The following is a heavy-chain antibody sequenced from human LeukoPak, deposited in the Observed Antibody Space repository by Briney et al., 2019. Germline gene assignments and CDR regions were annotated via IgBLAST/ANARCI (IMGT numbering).Heavy chain of an antibody. J-gene: IGHJ6*03. V-gene: IGHV3-11*04. CDR1: GFTFSDKY. D-gene: IGHD3-10*01. Sequence: GGSLRLSCAASGFTFSDKYMSWIRQAPGKGLEWVSYISSSGSIIYYAGSVKGRFTISRDNAKNSLYLQMNSLRAEDTAVYYCARGGRSQVLSRASGSVYYYYYMDVWGKGTTVTVSS. CDR2: ISSSGSII. CDR3: ARGGRSQVLSRASGSVYYYYYMDV.